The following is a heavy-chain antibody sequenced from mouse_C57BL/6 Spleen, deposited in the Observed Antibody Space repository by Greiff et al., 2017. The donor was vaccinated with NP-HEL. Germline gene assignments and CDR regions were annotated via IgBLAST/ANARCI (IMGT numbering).Heavy chain of an antibody. V-gene: IGHV1-22*01. D-gene: IGHD1-1*01. CDR3: ARSGYYGSRRWYFDV. CDR2: INPNNGGT. J-gene: IGHJ1*03. CDR1: GYTFTDYN. Sequence: EVQLQQSGPELVKPGASVKMSCKASGYTFTDYNMHWVKQSHGKSLEWIGYINPNNGGTSYNQKFKGKATLTVNKSSSTAYMELRSLTSEDSAVYYCARSGYYGSRRWYFDVWGTGTTVTVSS.